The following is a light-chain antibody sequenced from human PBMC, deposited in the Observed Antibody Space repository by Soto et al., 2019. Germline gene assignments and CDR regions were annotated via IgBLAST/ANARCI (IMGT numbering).Light chain of an antibody. J-gene: IGLJ3*02. CDR3: SSEAGRNTVV. V-gene: IGLV2-8*01. CDR2: AVS. Sequence: QSALPQPPSASGSPGQSVTISCTGTSSDVGGYHFVSWYQQHPGEAPKLMIYAVSARPSGVPALFSGSKSGNTASLTVSGPQAEDEADYYCSSEAGRNTVVVGGGTELT. CDR1: SSDVGGYHF.